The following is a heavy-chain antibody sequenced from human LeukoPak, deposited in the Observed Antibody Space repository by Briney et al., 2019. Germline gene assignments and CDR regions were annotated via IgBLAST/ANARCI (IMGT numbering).Heavy chain of an antibody. CDR3: TRASSTSSYY. D-gene: IGHD2-2*01. CDR2: IISDGSST. Sequence: GGSLRLSCAASGFTFSGYWMHWVRQAPGKGLVWVSRIISDGSSTSYAGSVKGRFTISRDNAKNTLYLQMNSLRAEDTAVYYCTRASSTSSYYWGQGTLVTVSS. J-gene: IGHJ4*02. V-gene: IGHV3-74*01. CDR1: GFTFSGYW.